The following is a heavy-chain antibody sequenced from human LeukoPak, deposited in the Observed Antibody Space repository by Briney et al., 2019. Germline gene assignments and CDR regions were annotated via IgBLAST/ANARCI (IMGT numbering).Heavy chain of an antibody. CDR3: ARDRLGNSIVENYYDSKNYYYMDV. D-gene: IGHD3-22*01. V-gene: IGHV4-61*02. CDR1: GGSISGGSYY. Sequence: ASETLSLTCTVSGGSISGGSYYWSWIRQPAGKGLEWIGRIYTSGSTNYNPSLKSRVTISVDTSKNQFSLKLSSVTAADTAVYYCARDRLGNSIVENYYDSKNYYYMDVWGKGTTVTVSS. J-gene: IGHJ6*03. CDR2: IYTSGST.